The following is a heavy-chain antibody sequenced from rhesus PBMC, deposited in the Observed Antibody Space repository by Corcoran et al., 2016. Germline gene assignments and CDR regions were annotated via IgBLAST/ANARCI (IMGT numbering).Heavy chain of an antibody. CDR2: IYGSGSST. D-gene: IGHD3-28*01. Sequence: QLQESGPGLVKPSETLSLTCAVSGGSISSNYWSWIRQAPGKGLEWIGYIYGSGSSTNYNPSLKSRVTLSVDTSKNQLSLKLSSVTAADTAVYYCASSPGYYWYFDLWGPGTPITISS. CDR1: GGSISSNY. V-gene: IGHV4S11*01. CDR3: ASSPGYYWYFDL. J-gene: IGHJ2*01.